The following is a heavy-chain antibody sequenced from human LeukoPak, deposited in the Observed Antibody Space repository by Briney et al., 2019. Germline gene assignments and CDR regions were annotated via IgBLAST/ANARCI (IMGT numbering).Heavy chain of an antibody. CDR1: GGSISSGDYY. V-gene: IGHV4-61*02. J-gene: IGHJ3*02. CDR3: ASTDTSGGAFDI. D-gene: IGHD3-22*01. CDR2: IYGGGST. Sequence: SQTLSLTCTVSGGSISSGDYYWHWLRQPAGKGLEWLGRIYGGGSTNYNPSLKSRVTMSIDTAKNQYSLKLSSVTAADTALYYCASTDTSGGAFDIWGQGTRVTVSS.